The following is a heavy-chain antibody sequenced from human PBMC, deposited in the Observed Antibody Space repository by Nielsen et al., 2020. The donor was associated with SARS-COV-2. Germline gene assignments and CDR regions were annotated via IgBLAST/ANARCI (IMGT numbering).Heavy chain of an antibody. CDR2: ISYDGSNK. Sequence: GGSLRLSCAASGFTFSSYGMHWVRQAPGKGLEWVAVISYDGSNKYYADSVKGRFTISRDNSKNTLYLQMNSLRAEDTAVYYRAKGLMTADVYWGQGTLVTVSS. CDR3: AKGLMTADVY. D-gene: IGHD2-2*01. J-gene: IGHJ4*02. V-gene: IGHV3-30*18. CDR1: GFTFSSYG.